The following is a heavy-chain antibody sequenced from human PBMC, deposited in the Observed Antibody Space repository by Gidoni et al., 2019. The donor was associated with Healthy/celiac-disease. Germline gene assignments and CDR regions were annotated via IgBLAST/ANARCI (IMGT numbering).Heavy chain of an antibody. J-gene: IGHJ4*02. D-gene: IGHD1-26*01. Sequence: EVQLVESGGGLVQPGGSLRLSCAASGFTFSSYEMNWVRQAPGKGLEWVSYISSSGSTRYYADSVKGRFTISRDNAKNSLYLQMNSLRAEDTAVYYCAPEVGANLQGGYWGQGTLVTVSS. CDR2: ISSSGSTR. CDR3: APEVGANLQGGY. V-gene: IGHV3-48*03. CDR1: GFTFSSYE.